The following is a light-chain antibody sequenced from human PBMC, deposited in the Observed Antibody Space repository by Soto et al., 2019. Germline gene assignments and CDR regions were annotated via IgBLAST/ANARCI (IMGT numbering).Light chain of an antibody. Sequence: EIGLTQSPGTLSLSPGERATLSCRASQTISSSYLAIAWYQQKPGQPPRLLIYGASSRATGIPDRFSGSGSATDFTLTISRLEPEDFAVYYCQQHDTSPWTFGQGTRVEIK. CDR2: GAS. CDR3: QQHDTSPWT. J-gene: IGKJ1*01. CDR1: QTISSSY. V-gene: IGKV3-20*01.